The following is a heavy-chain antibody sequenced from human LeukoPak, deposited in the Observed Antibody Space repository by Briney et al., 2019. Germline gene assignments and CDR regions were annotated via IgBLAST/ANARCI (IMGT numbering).Heavy chain of an antibody. Sequence: GGSLRLSCAASGFTFSSYSMNWVRQAPGKGLEWVSAIYSGGSTYYADSVKGRFTISRDNSKNTLYLQMNSLRAEDTAVYYCARDLWTGTTRGDYWGQGTLVTVSS. CDR1: GFTFSSYS. CDR2: IYSGGST. J-gene: IGHJ4*02. V-gene: IGHV3-53*01. CDR3: ARDLWTGTTRGDY. D-gene: IGHD1-1*01.